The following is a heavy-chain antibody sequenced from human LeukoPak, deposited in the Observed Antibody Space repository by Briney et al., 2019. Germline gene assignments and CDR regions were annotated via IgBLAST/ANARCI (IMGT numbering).Heavy chain of an antibody. CDR1: GGSFSGYY. J-gene: IGHJ4*02. CDR3: AREQKCSGGSCYPT. V-gene: IGHV4-34*01. CDR2: INHSGST. D-gene: IGHD2-15*01. Sequence: PETLSLTCAVYGGSFSGYYWSWIRQPPGKGLEWIGEINHSGSTNYNPSLKSRVTISVGTSKNQFSLKLSSVTAADTAVYYCAREQKCSGGSCYPTWGQGTLVTVSS.